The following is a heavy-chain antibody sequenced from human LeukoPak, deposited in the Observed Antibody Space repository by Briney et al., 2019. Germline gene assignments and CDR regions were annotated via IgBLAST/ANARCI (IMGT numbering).Heavy chain of an antibody. V-gene: IGHV4-39*01. D-gene: IGHD3-10*01. CDR1: GGSISTSSYY. J-gene: IGHJ6*03. Sequence: SETLSLTCTVSGGSISTSSYYWGWIRQPPGKGLQWIGGIYYNGSTYYNPSLKSRVIISVDTSKNQFSLKLSSVTAADTAVYYCARHKMVRGIGYYYYMDVWGKGTTVTISS. CDR2: IYYNGST. CDR3: ARHKMVRGIGYYYYMDV.